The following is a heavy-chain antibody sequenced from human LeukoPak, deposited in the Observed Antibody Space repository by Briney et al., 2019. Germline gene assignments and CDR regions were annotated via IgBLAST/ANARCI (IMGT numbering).Heavy chain of an antibody. V-gene: IGHV4-4*07. CDR3: ARALDYDILTGYDY. D-gene: IGHD3-9*01. CDR2: IYTSGST. J-gene: IGHJ4*02. CDR1: GGSISSYY. Sequence: PSETLSLTCTVSGGSISSYYWSWIRQPAGKGLEWIGRIYTSGSTNYNPSLKSRVTTAVDTSKNQFSLKLSSVTAADTAVYYCARALDYDILTGYDYWGQGTLVTVSS.